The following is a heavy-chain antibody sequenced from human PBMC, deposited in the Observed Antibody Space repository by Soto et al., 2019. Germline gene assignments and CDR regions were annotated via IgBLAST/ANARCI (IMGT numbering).Heavy chain of an antibody. CDR2: IYYSGST. J-gene: IGHJ6*02. V-gene: IGHV4-39*01. CDR1: GGSISSSSYY. Sequence: SETLSLTCTVSGGSISSSSYYWGWIRQPPGKGLEWIGSIYYSGSTYYNPSLKSRVTISVDTSKNQFSLKLSSVTAADTAVYYCARQSYYYYGMDVWGQGTTVT. CDR3: ARQSYYYYGMDV.